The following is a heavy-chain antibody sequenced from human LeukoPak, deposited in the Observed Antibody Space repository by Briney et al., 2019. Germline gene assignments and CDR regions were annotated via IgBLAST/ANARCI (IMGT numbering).Heavy chain of an antibody. Sequence: GGSLRLSCAVSGFTFSNAWMSWVRQAPGKGLEWVGRIESKTDGGTTDYAAPVKGRFTISRDDSKNTLYLHMNSLRTEDTAVYYCTTGSVVTAIPRGYWGQGTLVTVSS. CDR3: TTGSVVTAIPRGY. D-gene: IGHD2-21*02. CDR1: GFTFSNAW. V-gene: IGHV3-15*04. CDR2: IESKTDGGTT. J-gene: IGHJ4*02.